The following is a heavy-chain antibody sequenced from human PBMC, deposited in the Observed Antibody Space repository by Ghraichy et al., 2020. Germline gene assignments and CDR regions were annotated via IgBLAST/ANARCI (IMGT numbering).Heavy chain of an antibody. CDR2: IFHSGSS. V-gene: IGHV4-4*09. D-gene: IGHD6-13*01. J-gene: IGHJ2*01. CDR3: ARRSSRTVYWSFDL. CDR1: GGSVTTHY. Sequence: SETLSLTCIVSGGSVTTHYWSWIRHSPGKGLEWIGYIFHSGSSRLNPSLKSRVSLSVDTSNNQVSLKMISLTAADTAIYYCARRSSRTVYWSFDLWGRGTLVTISS.